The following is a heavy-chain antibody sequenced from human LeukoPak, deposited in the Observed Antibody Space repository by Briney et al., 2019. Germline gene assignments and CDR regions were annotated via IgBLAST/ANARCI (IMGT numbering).Heavy chain of an antibody. V-gene: IGHV4-59*11. CDR3: ARYSSSLNPDAFDI. J-gene: IGHJ3*02. Sequence: SETLSLTCTVSGGSLSGHYWSWIRQPPGKRLEWIGYVSYTGRTKYNPSLQSRVTISIDTSKNQFSLKLSSVTAADTAMYYCARYSSSLNPDAFDIWGQGTMVTVSS. CDR1: GGSLSGHY. CDR2: VSYTGRT. D-gene: IGHD6-13*01.